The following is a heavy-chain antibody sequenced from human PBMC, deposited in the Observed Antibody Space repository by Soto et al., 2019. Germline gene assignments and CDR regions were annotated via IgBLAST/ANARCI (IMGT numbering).Heavy chain of an antibody. CDR1: GLTFSTYA. CDR2: ISGSGGSI. V-gene: IGHV3-23*01. D-gene: IGHD1-1*01. Sequence: EVQLLESGGGFVQPGGSLRLFCAASGLTFSTYAMNWVRQAPGNGLEWVSAISGSGGSIHYADSVKGRFTISRDNSKNTLYLQMNSLRDEDTAVYHCVKGYWKGDVWGQGTTVTVSS. J-gene: IGHJ6*02. CDR3: VKGYWKGDV.